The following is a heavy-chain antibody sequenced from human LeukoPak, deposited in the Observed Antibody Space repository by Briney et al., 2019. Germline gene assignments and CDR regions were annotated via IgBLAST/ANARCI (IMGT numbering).Heavy chain of an antibody. CDR3: AREEYYSDNSGYYPDF. D-gene: IGHD3-22*01. J-gene: IGHJ4*02. V-gene: IGHV4-61*02. CDR2: IYTSGST. CDR1: GDSISSGSYY. Sequence: SETLSLTCTVSGDSISSGSYYWRWIPQPAGKGLEWIGRIYTSGSTNYNPSLKSRVTISVDTSKNQFSLRLSSVTAADTAVYYCAREEYYSDNSGYYPDFWGQGTLVTVSS.